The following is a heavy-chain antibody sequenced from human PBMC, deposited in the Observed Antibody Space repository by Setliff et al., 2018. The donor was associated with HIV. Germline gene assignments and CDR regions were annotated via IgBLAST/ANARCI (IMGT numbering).Heavy chain of an antibody. V-gene: IGHV4-59*11. J-gene: IGHJ6*03. CDR3: ARGLSSYFDFWSGYYNNYYYYYMDV. CDR1: GGSISSHY. D-gene: IGHD3-3*01. CDR2: IYYSGST. Sequence: SETLSLTCTVSGGSISSHYWSWIRQPPGKGLEWIGYIYYSGSTNYNPSLKSRGTISVYTSKNQFVRKLSSVTAPDTSVYYCARGLSSYFDFWSGYYNNYYYYYMDVWGKGTTVTVSS.